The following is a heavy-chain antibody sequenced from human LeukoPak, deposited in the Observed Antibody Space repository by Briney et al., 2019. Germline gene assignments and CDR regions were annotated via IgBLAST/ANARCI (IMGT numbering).Heavy chain of an antibody. CDR3: ARGYTNYGYVFDI. Sequence: GGSLRLSCAGSGFTFSSYSMNWARQAPGKGLEWVSSISSSSSYIYYADSVKGRFTISRDNARNSLYLQTNNLRVEDTAVYYCARGYTNYGYVFDIWGQGTMVTVSS. CDR2: ISSSSSYI. V-gene: IGHV3-21*04. D-gene: IGHD4-11*01. J-gene: IGHJ3*02. CDR1: GFTFSSYS.